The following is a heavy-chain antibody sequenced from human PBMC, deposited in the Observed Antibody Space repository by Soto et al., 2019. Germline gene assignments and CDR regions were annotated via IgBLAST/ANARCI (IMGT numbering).Heavy chain of an antibody. D-gene: IGHD2-15*01. Sequence: GASVKVSCKASGYTFTSYDINWVRQATGQGLEWKGWMNPNSGNTGYAQKFQGRVTMTRNTSISTAYMELSSLRSEDTAVYYCARVPDPDCSGGSCYSNWFDPWGQGTLVTVSS. CDR3: ARVPDPDCSGGSCYSNWFDP. CDR2: MNPNSGNT. V-gene: IGHV1-8*01. J-gene: IGHJ5*02. CDR1: GYTFTSYD.